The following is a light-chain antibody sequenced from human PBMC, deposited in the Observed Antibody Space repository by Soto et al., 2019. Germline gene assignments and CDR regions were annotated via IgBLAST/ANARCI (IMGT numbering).Light chain of an antibody. V-gene: IGKV1-39*01. CDR3: QQSYSTPLT. J-gene: IGKJ1*01. CDR1: QTISSW. Sequence: DLQMTQSPSTLSGSVGARVTITCRASQTISSWLAWYQQKQGKAPKLLIYKASSLQSGVPSRFSAIGSGTDLTINLSSLQPEDGETDDGQQSYSTPLTFGQGTKVDIK. CDR2: KAS.